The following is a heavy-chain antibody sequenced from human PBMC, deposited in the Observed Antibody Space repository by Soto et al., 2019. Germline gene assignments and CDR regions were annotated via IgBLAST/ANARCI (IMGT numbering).Heavy chain of an antibody. D-gene: IGHD6-19*01. V-gene: IGHV1-3*01. J-gene: IGHJ6*03. Sequence: GASVKVSCKASGYTFTSYAMHWVRQAPGQRLEWMGWINAGNGNTKYSQKFQGRVTITRDTSASTAYMELSSLRSEDTAVYYCARDRRAVAGARSYYYYMDVWGKGTTVTVSS. CDR2: INAGNGNT. CDR3: ARDRRAVAGARSYYYYMDV. CDR1: GYTFTSYA.